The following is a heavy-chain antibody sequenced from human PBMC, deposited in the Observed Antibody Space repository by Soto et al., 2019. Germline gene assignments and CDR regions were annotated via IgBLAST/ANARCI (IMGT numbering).Heavy chain of an antibody. CDR1: GFTFNNYW. Sequence: EMQLVESGGGLVQPGGSLRLSCAASGFTFNNYWMHWVRQPPGKGLEWVSRINGEGGSITYADSVEGRFTISRDNAKNMVYLQMNSLGAEDRAVYYCARGTGPGGIWGQGTMVTVSS. D-gene: IGHD3-10*01. J-gene: IGHJ3*02. CDR2: INGEGGSI. CDR3: ARGTGPGGI. V-gene: IGHV3-74*01.